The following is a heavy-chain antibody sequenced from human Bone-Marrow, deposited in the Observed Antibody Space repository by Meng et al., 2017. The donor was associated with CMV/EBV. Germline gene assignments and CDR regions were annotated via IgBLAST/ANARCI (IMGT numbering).Heavy chain of an antibody. CDR1: GGTFSSYA. CDR3: ATEVGATRFFDY. J-gene: IGHJ4*02. D-gene: IGHD1-26*01. CDR2: IIPIFGTA. Sequence: QGQVGQSGAEVKKPGSSGKVSCKASGGTFSSYAIRWVRQAPGQGLEWMGGIIPIFGTANYAQKFQGRVTITADESTSTAYMELSSLRSEDTAVYYCATEVGATRFFDYWGQGTLVTVSS. V-gene: IGHV1-69*12.